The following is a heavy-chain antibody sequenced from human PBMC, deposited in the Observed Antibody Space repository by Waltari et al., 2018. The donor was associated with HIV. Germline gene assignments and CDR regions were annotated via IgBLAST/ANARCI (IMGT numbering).Heavy chain of an antibody. V-gene: IGHV4-39*07. CDR2: YYYSGMT. CDR1: GGSISSSCYY. D-gene: IGHD3-22*01. J-gene: IGHJ4*02. CDR3: ATALGYSDSSGDYYAHKGVFDY. Sequence: QLQLQESGPGLVTTSESLSLTCTVSGGSISSSCYYWGWTRQPPGMGLEWIGGYYYSGMTGGEPSRNVPVALEGRTTTNQVTLKLSLWTHADRAVDFCATALGYSDSSGDYYAHKGVFDYWGERTLVSVSS.